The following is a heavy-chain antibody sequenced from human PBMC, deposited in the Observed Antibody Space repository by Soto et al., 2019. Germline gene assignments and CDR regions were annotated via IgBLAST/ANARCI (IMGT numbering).Heavy chain of an antibody. D-gene: IGHD5-12*01. CDR3: ARVDRGYSGYDDVAYFDC. Sequence: QVQLQESGPGLVKPSQTLSLTCTVSGGSISSGGYYWSWIRQPPGKGLAWIGSIYYSGRTYYHPSLLSRVTISVDTSKNQFSLKLTSVSAAYTAVYYCARVDRGYSGYDDVAYFDCWGPGTLVTFAS. CDR1: GGSISSGGYY. J-gene: IGHJ4*02. V-gene: IGHV4-31*03. CDR2: IYYSGRT.